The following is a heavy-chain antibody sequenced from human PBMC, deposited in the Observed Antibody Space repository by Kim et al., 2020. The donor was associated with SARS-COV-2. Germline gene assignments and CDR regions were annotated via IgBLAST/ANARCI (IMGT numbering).Heavy chain of an antibody. D-gene: IGHD3-16*01. V-gene: IGHV6-1*01. CDR3: ARGVMGSRSHGFDY. J-gene: IGHJ4*02. Sequence: SQTLSLTCAISGDSVSSESAAWNWIRQSPSRGLEWLGRAYYRSKWFNDYAVSVKSRITIIPDTSKNQFSLQLNSVTPEDTAVYYCARGVMGSRSHGFDYWGQGTLVTVSS. CDR2: AYYRSKWFN. CDR1: GDSVSSESAA.